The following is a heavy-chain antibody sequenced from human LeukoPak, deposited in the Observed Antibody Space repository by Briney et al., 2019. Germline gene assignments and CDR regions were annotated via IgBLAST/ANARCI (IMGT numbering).Heavy chain of an antibody. CDR2: ISGSGGST. D-gene: IGHD3-3*01. Sequence: PGGSLRLSCAASGFTFSSYAMSWVRQAPGKGLEWVSAISGSGGSTYYADSVKGRFTISRDNSKNTLYLQMNSLRAEDTAVYYCAKAQRFWSGYSHEGYWGQGTLVTVSS. CDR3: AKAQRFWSGYSHEGY. J-gene: IGHJ4*02. CDR1: GFTFSSYA. V-gene: IGHV3-23*01.